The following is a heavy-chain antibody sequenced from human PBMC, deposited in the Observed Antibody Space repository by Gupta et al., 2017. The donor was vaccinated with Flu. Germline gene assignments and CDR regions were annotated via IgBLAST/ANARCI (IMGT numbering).Heavy chain of an antibody. CDR3: ARGDRKLHHDPHFQH. J-gene: IGHJ1*01. D-gene: IGHD3-22*01. CDR2: IYSGGST. Sequence: EVQLVESGGGLVQPGGSLRLSCAASGFTVSSNYMSWVRQAPGKGLEWVAVIYSGGSTYYADSVKGRITISRHNSKNTLYLQMNSLRAEDTAVYYCARGDRKLHHDPHFQHWGQGTLVTGSS. CDR1: GFTVSSNY. V-gene: IGHV3-53*04.